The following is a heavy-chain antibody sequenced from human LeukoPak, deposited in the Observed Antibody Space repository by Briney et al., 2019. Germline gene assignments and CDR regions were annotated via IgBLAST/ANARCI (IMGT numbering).Heavy chain of an antibody. Sequence: ASVKVSCKASGYTFSDYYMHWVRQAPGQGLEWMGWINPNSGGTNYAQKFQGRVTMTKDTSISAAYMELTSLRPDDTAVYYCAKLWSYDILNDSYTNDYWGQGTLVTVSS. CDR1: GYTFSDYY. CDR2: INPNSGGT. J-gene: IGHJ4*02. D-gene: IGHD3-9*01. CDR3: AKLWSYDILNDSYTNDY. V-gene: IGHV1-2*02.